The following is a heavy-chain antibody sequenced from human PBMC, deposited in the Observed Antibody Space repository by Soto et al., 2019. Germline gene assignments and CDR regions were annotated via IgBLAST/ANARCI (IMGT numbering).Heavy chain of an antibody. CDR3: ARDCRDSCGGTRCIYFDY. CDR1: GYTFTSYG. CDR2: VSANNGDT. V-gene: IGHV1-18*01. D-gene: IGHD2-21*01. J-gene: IGHJ4*02. Sequence: QVQLVQSGPEVKEPGASVRVSCKASGYTFTSYGFSWVRQAPGQGLEWVGWVSANNGDTNSARNLQGRVTLTTDTSTCTAYMDLRSLTSDDTAVYYCARDCRDSCGGTRCIYFDYWGQGTLVTFSS.